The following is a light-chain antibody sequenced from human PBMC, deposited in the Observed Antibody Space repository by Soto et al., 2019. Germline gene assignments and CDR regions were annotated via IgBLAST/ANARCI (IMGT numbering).Light chain of an antibody. V-gene: IGKV1-39*01. J-gene: IGKJ4*01. Sequence: DIQMTQSPSSLSASVGDRVTITCQASQSISSYLSWYQQKPGKAPKRLIYVGSTLQSGVPSRFSGSGSGTDFTLTISSLQPEDFATYFCQQTYTTPFTFGGGTNVDIK. CDR1: QSISSY. CDR3: QQTYTTPFT. CDR2: VGS.